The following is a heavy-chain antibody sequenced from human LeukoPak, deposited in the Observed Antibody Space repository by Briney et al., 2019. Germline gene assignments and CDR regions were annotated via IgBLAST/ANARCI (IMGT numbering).Heavy chain of an antibody. V-gene: IGHV3-7*01. Sequence: GGSLRLSCVAFSSYWMSWVRQAPGKGLEWVANINQDGSEKYYVDSAKGRFTISRDNAKNSLYLQMNSLRAEDTAVYYCARDGYRKCYDYWGQGTLVTVSS. CDR1: SSYW. CDR3: ARDGYRKCYDY. D-gene: IGHD5-12*01. J-gene: IGHJ4*02. CDR2: INQDGSEK.